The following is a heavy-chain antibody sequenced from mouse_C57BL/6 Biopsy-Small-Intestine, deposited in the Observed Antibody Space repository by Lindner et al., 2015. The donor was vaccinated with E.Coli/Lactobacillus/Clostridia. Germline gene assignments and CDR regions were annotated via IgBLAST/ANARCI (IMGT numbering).Heavy chain of an antibody. Sequence: SVKVSCKASGYIFTIHGLNWVRQAPGRGLEWMGWISPYNGNTYYAQKVKDRVTMTMDTSTNTVYLELRSLRSDDTAIYYCARARGGIVAAFDFWGRGTSVTVSS. CDR3: ARARGGIVAAFDF. V-gene: IGHV1-74*01. CDR1: GYIFTIHG. J-gene: IGHJ1*01. CDR2: ISPYNGNT. D-gene: IGHD1-1*02.